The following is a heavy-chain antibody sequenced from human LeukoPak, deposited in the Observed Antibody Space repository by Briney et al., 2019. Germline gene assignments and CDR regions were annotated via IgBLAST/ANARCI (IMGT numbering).Heavy chain of an antibody. CDR3: AFEYSSSLKGYYFDY. D-gene: IGHD6-6*01. CDR2: IDSGGST. J-gene: IGHJ4*02. Sequence: GGSLRLSRAASGFTVSSNYMSWVRQAPGKGLEGISVIDSGGSTYYADSVEGRFTISRHNSKNTLYLQMNSLRAEDTAVYYCAFEYSSSLKGYYFDYWGQGTLVTVSS. CDR1: GFTVSSNY. V-gene: IGHV3-53*04.